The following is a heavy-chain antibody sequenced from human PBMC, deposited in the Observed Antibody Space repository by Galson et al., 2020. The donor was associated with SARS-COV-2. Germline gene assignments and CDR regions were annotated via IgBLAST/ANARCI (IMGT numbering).Heavy chain of an antibody. V-gene: IGHV3-30*18. J-gene: IGHJ4*02. D-gene: IGHD3-10*01. CDR2: ISYEGSKK. CDR1: GFTFNNYA. Sequence: GGSLRLSCAASGFTFNNYALHWVRQSPGKGLEWLAVISYEGSKKYYADSLRGRFTISRDSSTNTLYLQMSSLTAEDAAIYYCAKIKGVFWFGEGGGAIDSWGQGTRVTVTS. CDR3: AKIKGVFWFGEGGGAIDS.